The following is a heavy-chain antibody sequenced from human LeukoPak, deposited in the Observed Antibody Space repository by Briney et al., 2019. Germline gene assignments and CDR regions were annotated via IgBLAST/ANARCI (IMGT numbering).Heavy chain of an antibody. CDR3: ARARLYYYDSSGYSFWFDP. CDR1: GGSISSYY. D-gene: IGHD3-22*01. Sequence: LETLSLTCTASGGSISSYYWSWIRQPAGKGLEWIGRIYTSGSTNYNPSLKSRVTMSVDTSKNQFSLKLSSVTAADTAVYYCARARLYYYDSSGYSFWFDPWGQGTLVTVSS. J-gene: IGHJ5*02. CDR2: IYTSGST. V-gene: IGHV4-4*07.